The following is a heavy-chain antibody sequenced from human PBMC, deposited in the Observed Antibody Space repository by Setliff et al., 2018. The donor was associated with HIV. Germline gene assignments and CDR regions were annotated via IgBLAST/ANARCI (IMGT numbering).Heavy chain of an antibody. Sequence: GSLRLSCAASGFTFSTYWMHWVRQAPGKGLVWVSHINNDGRKTTYADSVKGRFTISRDNAKNTLYLQMNSLRAEDTAVYYCARGVRGVVNGMDVWGQGTTVTVSS. J-gene: IGHJ6*02. D-gene: IGHD3-10*01. CDR1: GFTFSTYW. CDR2: INNDGRKT. CDR3: ARGVRGVVNGMDV. V-gene: IGHV3-74*03.